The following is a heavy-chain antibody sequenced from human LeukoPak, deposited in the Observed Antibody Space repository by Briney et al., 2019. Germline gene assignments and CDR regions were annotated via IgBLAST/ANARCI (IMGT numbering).Heavy chain of an antibody. CDR1: GFTLSDYS. J-gene: IGHJ4*02. Sequence: GGSLRLSCEASGFTLSDYSMNWVRQAPGKGLEWVSSISSGSSYINYADSVKGRFTISRDNAKNSLFLQMNSLGAEDTAVYYCARDRGPCRSTTCYTGREAVGYWGQGTLVTVSS. CDR3: ARDRGPCRSTTCYTGREAVGY. CDR2: ISSGSSYI. V-gene: IGHV3-21*01. D-gene: IGHD2-2*02.